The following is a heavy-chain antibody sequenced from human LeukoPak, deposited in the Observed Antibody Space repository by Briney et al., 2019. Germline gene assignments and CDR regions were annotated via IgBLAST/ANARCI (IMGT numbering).Heavy chain of an antibody. J-gene: IGHJ1*01. CDR2: IRGSGTST. V-gene: IGHV3-23*01. CDR1: GFTFSNYA. D-gene: IGHD4-17*01. Sequence: GGSLRLSCVGSGFTFSNYAMMWVRQTQGKRLDWVSAIRGSGTSTFYADSVKGRFTIFRDNFKNTVYLQMNNLRADDSAVYYCARDPNGDYIGAFDFQRWGLGTQVTVSS. CDR3: ARDPNGDYIGAFDFQR.